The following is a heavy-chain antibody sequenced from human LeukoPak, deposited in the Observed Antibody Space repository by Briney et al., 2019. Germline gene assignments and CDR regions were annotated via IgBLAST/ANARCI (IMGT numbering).Heavy chain of an antibody. V-gene: IGHV3-11*01. Sequence: GGSLRLSCAAFGFTFSDYYMSWIRQAPGKGLEWVSYITSSAGTIYYADSVKGRFTISRDNAKNSLFLQMNSLRAEDTAVYYCARDGSRYCSSTSCSSGYYYYGMDVWGQGTTVTVSS. J-gene: IGHJ6*02. CDR1: GFTFSDYY. CDR2: ITSSAGTI. CDR3: ARDGSRYCSSTSCSSGYYYYGMDV. D-gene: IGHD2-2*01.